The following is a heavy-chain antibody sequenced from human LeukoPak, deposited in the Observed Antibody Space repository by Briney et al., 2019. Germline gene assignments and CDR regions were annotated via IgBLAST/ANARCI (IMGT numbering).Heavy chain of an antibody. CDR1: GFTFSSFA. V-gene: IGHV3-23*01. D-gene: IGHD6-13*01. CDR3: AKRTSGSSWYSSDY. Sequence: GGSLRLSCAASGFTFSSFAMNWVRPAPGKGMEWVSTMSGDATSTYYADSVKGRFTISRDNSKNTLYLQMNSLRAEDTAVYYCAKRTSGSSWYSSDYWGQGTLVTVSS. J-gene: IGHJ4*02. CDR2: MSGDATST.